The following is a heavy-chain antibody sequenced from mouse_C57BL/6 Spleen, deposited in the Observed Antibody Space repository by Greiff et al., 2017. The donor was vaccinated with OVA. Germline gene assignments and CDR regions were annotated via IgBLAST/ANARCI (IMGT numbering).Heavy chain of an antibody. J-gene: IGHJ1*03. CDR3: AREHYYGSSHWYFDV. CDR2: IYPGDGDT. V-gene: IGHV1-82*01. D-gene: IGHD1-1*01. CDR1: GYAFSSSW. Sequence: QVQLQQSGPELVKPGASVKISCNASGYAFSSSWMNWVKQRPGKGLEWIGRIYPGDGDTNYNGKFKGKATLTADKSSSTAYMQLSSLTSEDSAVYFCAREHYYGSSHWYFDVWGTGTTVTVSS.